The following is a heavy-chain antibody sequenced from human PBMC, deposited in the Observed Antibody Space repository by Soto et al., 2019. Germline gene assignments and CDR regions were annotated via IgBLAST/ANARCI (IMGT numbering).Heavy chain of an antibody. D-gene: IGHD3-10*01. J-gene: IGHJ5*02. CDR1: GGSFSGYY. Sequence: SETLSLTCAVYGGSFSGYYWSWIRQPPGKGLEWIGEINHSGSTNYNPSLKSRVTISVDTSKNQFSLKLSSVTAADTAVYYCARGGGLMVRGVKRLSNWFDPWGQGTLVTVSS. CDR2: INHSGST. CDR3: ARGGGLMVRGVKRLSNWFDP. V-gene: IGHV4-34*01.